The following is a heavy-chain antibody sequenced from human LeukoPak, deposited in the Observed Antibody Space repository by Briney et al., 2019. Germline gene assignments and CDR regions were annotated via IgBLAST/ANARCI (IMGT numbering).Heavy chain of an antibody. V-gene: IGHV1-8*03. Sequence: GASVKVSCKASGYTFTSYDINWVRQATGQGLEWMGWMNPNSGNTGYAQKFQGRVTITADKSTSTAYMELSSLRSEDTAVYYCARDHGTYSSSWYSLLLLTRRPGFDYWGQGTLVTVSS. CDR3: ARDHGTYSSSWYSLLLLTRRPGFDY. CDR2: MNPNSGNT. D-gene: IGHD6-13*01. J-gene: IGHJ4*02. CDR1: GYTFTSYD.